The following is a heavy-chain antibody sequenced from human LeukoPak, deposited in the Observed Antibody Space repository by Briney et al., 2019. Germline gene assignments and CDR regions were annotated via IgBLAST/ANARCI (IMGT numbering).Heavy chain of an antibody. V-gene: IGHV1-46*01. CDR3: ARETRIAVAGTPFLRFDP. CDR1: GGTFSSYA. CDR2: INPSGGST. Sequence: ASVKVSCKASGGTFSSYAISWVRQAPGQGLEWMGIINPSGGSTSYAQKFQGRVTMTRDTSTSTVYMELSSLRSEDTAVYYCARETRIAVAGTPFLRFDPWGQGTLVTVSS. D-gene: IGHD6-19*01. J-gene: IGHJ5*02.